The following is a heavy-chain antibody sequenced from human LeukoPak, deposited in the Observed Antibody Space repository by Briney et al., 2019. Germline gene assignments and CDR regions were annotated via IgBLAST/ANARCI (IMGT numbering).Heavy chain of an antibody. CDR2: IKQDGSEK. V-gene: IGHV3-7*01. J-gene: IGHJ4*02. Sequence: PGGSLRLSXAASGFTFSRFWMTWVRQAPGKGLEWVANIKQDGSEKYYVDSVKGRFTISRDNAKNSLYLQMNSLRAEDTAVYYCAGSGWQVYLDYWGQRTLVTVSS. CDR1: GFTFSRFW. CDR3: AGSGWQVYLDY. D-gene: IGHD6-19*01.